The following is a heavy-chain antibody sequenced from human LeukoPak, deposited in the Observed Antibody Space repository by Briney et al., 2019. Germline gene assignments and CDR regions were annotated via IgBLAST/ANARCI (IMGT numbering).Heavy chain of an antibody. CDR1: GFTFDDCA. V-gene: IGHV3-9*01. CDR3: AKDIFTGIAAAGAIDY. CDR2: ISWNSGSI. Sequence: GRSLRLSCAASGFTFDDCAMHWVRQAPGKGLEWVSGISWNSGSIGYADSVKGRFTISRDNAKNSLYLQMNSLRAEDTALYYCAKDIFTGIAAAGAIDYWGQGTLVTVSS. D-gene: IGHD6-13*01. J-gene: IGHJ4*02.